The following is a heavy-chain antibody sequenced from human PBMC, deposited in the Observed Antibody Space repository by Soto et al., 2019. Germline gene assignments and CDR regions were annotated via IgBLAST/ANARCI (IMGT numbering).Heavy chain of an antibody. CDR3: ARAGRDGYNWDY. V-gene: IGHV3-23*01. CDR2: ISGSGVST. CDR1: GFTFSTYA. D-gene: IGHD5-12*01. Sequence: GGSLRLSCAASGFTFSTYAMNWVRQAPGKGLEWVSAISGSGVSTYYADSVKGRFTISRDNSKNMLYLQMNSLRAEDTAVYYCARAGRDGYNWDYWGQGTLVTVSS. J-gene: IGHJ4*02.